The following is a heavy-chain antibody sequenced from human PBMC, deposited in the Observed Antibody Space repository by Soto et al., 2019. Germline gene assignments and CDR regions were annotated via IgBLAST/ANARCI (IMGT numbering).Heavy chain of an antibody. J-gene: IGHJ3*02. CDR2: INHSGST. CDR1: GGSFSGYY. V-gene: IGHV4-34*01. D-gene: IGHD3-9*01. CDR3: ARASYFTDDAFDI. Sequence: SETLSLTCAVYGGSFSGYYWSWIRQPPGKGLEWIGEINHSGSTNYNPSLKSRVTISVDTSKNQFSLKLSSVTAADTAVYYCARASYFTDDAFDIWGQGTMVTVSS.